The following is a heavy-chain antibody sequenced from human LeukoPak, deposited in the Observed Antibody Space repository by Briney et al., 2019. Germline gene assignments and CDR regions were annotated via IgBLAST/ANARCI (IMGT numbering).Heavy chain of an antibody. Sequence: SGGSLRLSCAASGFTFSSYEMNWVRQAPGKGLEWVSYISSSGSTIYYADSVKGRFTISRDNAKNSLYLQMNSLRAEDTAVYYCARRLPGIAVAGIDYWGQGTLVTVSS. D-gene: IGHD6-19*01. CDR3: ARRLPGIAVAGIDY. V-gene: IGHV3-48*03. CDR2: ISSSGSTI. J-gene: IGHJ4*02. CDR1: GFTFSSYE.